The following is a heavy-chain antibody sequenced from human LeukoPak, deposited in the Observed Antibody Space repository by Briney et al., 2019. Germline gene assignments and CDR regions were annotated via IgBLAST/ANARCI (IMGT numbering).Heavy chain of an antibody. CDR3: ATLGDYFGSGTYEREFDY. Sequence: GGSLRLSCAASGFTFSSHGMHWVRQAPGKGLQWVAVISYDGSDKFYADSVKGRFAISRDNSKNTLYLQTNSLRAEDTAVYYCATLGDYFGSGTYEREFDYWGQGTLVTVSS. J-gene: IGHJ4*02. CDR2: ISYDGSDK. D-gene: IGHD3-10*01. CDR1: GFTFSSHG. V-gene: IGHV3-33*05.